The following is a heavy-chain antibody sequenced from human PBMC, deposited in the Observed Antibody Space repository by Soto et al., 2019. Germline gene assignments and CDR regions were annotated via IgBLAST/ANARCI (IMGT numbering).Heavy chain of an antibody. CDR2: ISYDGSNK. D-gene: IGHD3-16*02. Sequence: QVQLVESGGGVVQPGRSLRLSCAASGFTFSSYGMHWVRQAPGKGLEWVAVISYDGSNKYYADSVKGRFTISRDNSKNTLYLQMNSLRAEDTAVYYCATSKKGRSSGRYYYYYGMDVWGQGTTVTVSS. CDR3: ATSKKGRSSGRYYYYYGMDV. V-gene: IGHV3-30*03. J-gene: IGHJ6*02. CDR1: GFTFSSYG.